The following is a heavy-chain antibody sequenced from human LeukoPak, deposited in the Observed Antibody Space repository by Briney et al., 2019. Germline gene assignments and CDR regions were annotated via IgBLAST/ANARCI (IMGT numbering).Heavy chain of an antibody. V-gene: IGHV3-30*01. J-gene: IGHJ4*02. CDR2: ISDDGGDK. D-gene: IGHD6-19*01. CDR1: GFTLSSYA. Sequence: GGSLRLSCAASGFTLSSYAMHWIRQAPGKGLEGVAVISDDGGDKYYADSVKGRFNISKDTSKNTLYMEINSLRVEDTAFYYCARDLYSKGWFPDFWGQGTLVIVSS. CDR3: ARDLYSKGWFPDF.